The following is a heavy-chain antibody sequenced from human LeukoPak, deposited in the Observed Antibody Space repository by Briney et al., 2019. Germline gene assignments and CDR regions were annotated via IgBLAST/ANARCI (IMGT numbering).Heavy chain of an antibody. Sequence: ASVTVSCKASGYTFTGYYMHWVRQAPGQGPEWMGWINPNSGGTNYAQKFQGRVTMTRDTSTSTAYMELKRLRSDDTAVYYCASGGYNWNYQRFWGQGTLVSVSS. D-gene: IGHD1-7*01. J-gene: IGHJ4*02. CDR3: ASGGYNWNYQRF. V-gene: IGHV1-2*02. CDR2: INPNSGGT. CDR1: GYTFTGYY.